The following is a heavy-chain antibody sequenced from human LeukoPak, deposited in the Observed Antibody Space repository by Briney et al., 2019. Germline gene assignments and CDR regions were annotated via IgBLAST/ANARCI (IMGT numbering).Heavy chain of an antibody. CDR3: TKDHYYDSSGLLPN. J-gene: IGHJ4*02. D-gene: IGHD3-22*01. V-gene: IGHV3-23*01. CDR2: ISGSGGST. CDR1: GFTFSSYA. Sequence: PGGSLRLSCAASGFTFSSYAMSWVRLPPGKGLEWVSVISGSGGSTDYADSVKGRFTISRDNSKNTMYLQMNSLRAEDTAVYYCTKDHYYDSSGLLPNWGQGTLVTVSS.